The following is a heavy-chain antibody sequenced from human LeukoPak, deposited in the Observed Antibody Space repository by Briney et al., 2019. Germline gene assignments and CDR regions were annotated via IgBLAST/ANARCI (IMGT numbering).Heavy chain of an antibody. V-gene: IGHV3-23*01. CDR1: GFTFSSYA. CDR2: LNSGDNT. D-gene: IGHD2-15*01. Sequence: PGGSLRLSCAASGFTFSSYAMSWVRQVPGKGLEWVSSLNSGDNTCVADSLKGRFIISRDNSKNTLYLQMSSLRPEDTALYYCAKGRTSSCYSSVDFWGRGTLVTVSS. J-gene: IGHJ4*02. CDR3: AKGRTSSCYSSVDF.